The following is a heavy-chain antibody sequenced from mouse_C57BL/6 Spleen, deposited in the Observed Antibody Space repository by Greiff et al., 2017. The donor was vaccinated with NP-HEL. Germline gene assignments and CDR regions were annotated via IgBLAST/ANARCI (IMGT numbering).Heavy chain of an antibody. CDR2: IYPRDGST. Sequence: VQVVESGPELVKPGASVKLSCKASGYTFTSYDINWVKQRPGQGLEWIGWIYPRDGSTKYNEKFKGKATLTVDTSSSTAYMELHSLTSEDSAVYFCARSDSYYFDYWGQGTTLTVSS. CDR1: GYTFTSYD. J-gene: IGHJ2*01. V-gene: IGHV1-85*01. CDR3: ARSDSYYFDY.